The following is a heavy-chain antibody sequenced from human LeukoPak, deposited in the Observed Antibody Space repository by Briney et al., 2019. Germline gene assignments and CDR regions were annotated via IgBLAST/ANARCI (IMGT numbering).Heavy chain of an antibody. Sequence: GASVKVSCKASGYTFTSYYMHWVRQAPGQGLEWMGRIIPILGIANYAQKFQGRVTITADKSTSTAYMELSSLRSEDTAVYYCAREQVNWVLKDWGQGTLVTVSS. CDR1: GYTFTSYY. D-gene: IGHD1-1*01. CDR2: IIPILGIA. J-gene: IGHJ4*02. V-gene: IGHV1-69*04. CDR3: AREQVNWVLKD.